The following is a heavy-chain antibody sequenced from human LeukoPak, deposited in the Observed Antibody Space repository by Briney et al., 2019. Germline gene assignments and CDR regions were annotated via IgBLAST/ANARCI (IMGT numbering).Heavy chain of an antibody. CDR1: GFTFSSYS. D-gene: IGHD3-3*01. V-gene: IGHV3-48*02. CDR2: ISSSSSTI. Sequence: GGSLRLSCAASGFTFSSYSMNWVRQAPGKGLEWVSYISSSSSTIYCADSVKGRFIISRDNAKNSLYLQMNSLRDEDTAVYYCARGEITIFGVVITRYYYYYGMDVWGQGTTVTVSS. J-gene: IGHJ6*02. CDR3: ARGEITIFGVVITRYYYYYGMDV.